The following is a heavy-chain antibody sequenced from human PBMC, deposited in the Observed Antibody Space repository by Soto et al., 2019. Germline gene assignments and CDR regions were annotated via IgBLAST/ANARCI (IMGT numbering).Heavy chain of an antibody. V-gene: IGHV3-11*01. D-gene: IGHD6-6*01. Sequence: GGSLRLSCAASGFTFSDYYMSWIRQAPGKGLEWVSYISSSGSTIYYADSVKGRFTISRDNAKNSLYLQMNSLRAEDTAVYYCARDSSSSSGLYYYYYMDVWGKGTTVTVSS. CDR2: ISSSGSTI. CDR1: GFTFSDYY. J-gene: IGHJ6*03. CDR3: ARDSSSSSGLYYYYYMDV.